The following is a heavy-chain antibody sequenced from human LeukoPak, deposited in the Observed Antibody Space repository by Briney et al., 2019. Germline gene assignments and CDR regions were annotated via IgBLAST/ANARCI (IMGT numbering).Heavy chain of an antibody. CDR1: GYTFTGYY. CDR3: ARILSSSWYEYFHH. D-gene: IGHD6-19*01. CDR2: IIPIFGTA. J-gene: IGHJ1*01. Sequence: SVKVSCKASGYTFTGYYIHWLRQAPGQGLEWIGAIIPIFGTANYAQKFQGRVTITADESTSTAYMELSSLRSEDTAVYYCARILSSSWYEYFHHWGQGTLVTVSS. V-gene: IGHV1-69*13.